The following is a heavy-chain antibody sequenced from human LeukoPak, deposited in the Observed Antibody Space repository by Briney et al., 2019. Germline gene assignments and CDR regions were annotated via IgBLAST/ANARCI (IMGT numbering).Heavy chain of an antibody. V-gene: IGHV1-18*01. CDR3: ARDSRAGYYYGSGSLTDY. Sequence: GSSVKVSCKASGGTFSSYAVSWVRQAPGQGLEWMGWISAYNGNTNYAQKLQGRVTMTTDTPTSTAYMELRSLRSDDTAVYYCARDSRAGYYYGSGSLTDYWGQGTLVTVSS. J-gene: IGHJ4*02. D-gene: IGHD3-10*01. CDR2: ISAYNGNT. CDR1: GGTFSSYA.